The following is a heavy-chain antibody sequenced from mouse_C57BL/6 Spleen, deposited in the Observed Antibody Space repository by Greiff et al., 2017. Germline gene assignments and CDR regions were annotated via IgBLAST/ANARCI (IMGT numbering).Heavy chain of an antibody. V-gene: IGHV1-18*01. CDR3: ARKDYSYYGAFAY. CDR1: GYTFTDYN. Sequence: EVQLQQSGPELVKPGASVKIPCKASGYTFTDYNMDWVKQSHGKSLEWIGDINPNNGGTIYNQKFKGKATLTVDKSSSTAYMELRSLTSEDTAVYYCARKDYSYYGAFAYWGQGTLVTVSA. J-gene: IGHJ3*01. CDR2: INPNNGGT. D-gene: IGHD1-1*01.